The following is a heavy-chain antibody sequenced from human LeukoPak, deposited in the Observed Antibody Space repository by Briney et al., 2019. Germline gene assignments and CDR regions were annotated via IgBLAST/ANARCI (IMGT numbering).Heavy chain of an antibody. CDR3: ARGTTVTTSGY. CDR1: GFTLSSYH. CDR2: ISSSSDYT. V-gene: IGHV3-21*01. Sequence: PGGSLRLSCAASGFTLSSYHMNCVRQAPGKGLEWVSSISSSSDYTYYAASVKGRFTISRENAKNSLYLQMNSLRAEDTAVYYCARGTTVTTSGYWGQGTLVTVSS. D-gene: IGHD1-14*01. J-gene: IGHJ4*02.